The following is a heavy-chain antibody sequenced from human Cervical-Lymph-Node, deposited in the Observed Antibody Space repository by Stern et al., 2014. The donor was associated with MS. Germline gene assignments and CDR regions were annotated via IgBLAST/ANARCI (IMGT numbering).Heavy chain of an antibody. D-gene: IGHD5-24*01. Sequence: VQLVQYGAEVRKPGSSVTVSCKASGGSFITHAFSWVRQAPGHGLEWMGGIIPLFGSAHYAQKFQGRLTLIADKSTSTAYMELSSLRSEDTAVYYCATDGEMTTIGLQYWGQGTLVAVSS. V-gene: IGHV1-69*06. CDR3: ATDGEMTTIGLQY. CDR2: IIPLFGSA. J-gene: IGHJ4*02. CDR1: GGSFITHA.